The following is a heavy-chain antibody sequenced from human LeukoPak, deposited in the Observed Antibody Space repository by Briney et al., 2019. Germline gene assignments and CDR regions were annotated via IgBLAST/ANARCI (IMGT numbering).Heavy chain of an antibody. CDR3: ARDQYYYGSGIPNSLDY. J-gene: IGHJ4*02. D-gene: IGHD3-10*01. Sequence: ASVKVSCKASGYTFTGYYMHWVRQAPGQGLEWMGWINPYSGGTNYAQKFQGRVTMTRDTSISTAYMELSRLRSDGTAVYYCARDQYYYGSGIPNSLDYWGQGTLVTVSS. V-gene: IGHV1-2*02. CDR2: INPYSGGT. CDR1: GYTFTGYY.